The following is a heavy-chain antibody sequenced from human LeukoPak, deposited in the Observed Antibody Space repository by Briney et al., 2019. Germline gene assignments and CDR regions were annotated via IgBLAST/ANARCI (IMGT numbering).Heavy chain of an antibody. CDR1: GFTFSNYA. CDR2: ISAGGGSA. Sequence: GSLRLSCAASGFTFSNYAMTWVRQAPGKGLEWVSGISAGGGSAYYAASVKGRFTISRDESKNTLYLQINSLTVEDTAVYYCAKSRSATSLRSTDVWGQGTTVTVSS. V-gene: IGHV3-23*01. CDR3: AKSRSATSLRSTDV. D-gene: IGHD2-2*01. J-gene: IGHJ6*02.